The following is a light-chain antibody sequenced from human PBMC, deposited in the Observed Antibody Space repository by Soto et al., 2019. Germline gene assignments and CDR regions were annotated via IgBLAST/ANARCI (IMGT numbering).Light chain of an antibody. Sequence: EIVMTQSPVTLSASPGESATLSCRASQSVDNNVAWYQQKPGQAPRLLIVGSFARATGIPARFSGSGSGSEFTLTISGLQSEDFAVYYCQQYNNWPRATFGGGTKV. J-gene: IGKJ4*01. CDR3: QQYNNWPRAT. CDR2: GSF. CDR1: QSVDNN. V-gene: IGKV3-15*01.